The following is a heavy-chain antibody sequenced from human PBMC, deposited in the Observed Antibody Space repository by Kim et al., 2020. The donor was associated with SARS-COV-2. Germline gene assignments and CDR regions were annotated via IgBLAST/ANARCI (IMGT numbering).Heavy chain of an antibody. D-gene: IGHD3-10*01. Sequence: SQTLSLTCAISGDSVSSNSATWNWIRQSPSRGLEWLGRTYYRSKWYNDYAVSVKSRITINPDTSKNQFSLQLNSVTPEDTAVYYCARAGGSGSYYIPTFDCWGQGTLVTVSS. V-gene: IGHV6-1*01. CDR1: GDSVSSNSAT. CDR3: ARAGGSGSYYIPTFDC. CDR2: TYYRSKWYN. J-gene: IGHJ4*02.